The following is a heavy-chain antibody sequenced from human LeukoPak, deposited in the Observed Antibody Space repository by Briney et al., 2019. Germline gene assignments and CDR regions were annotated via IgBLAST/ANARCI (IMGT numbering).Heavy chain of an antibody. CDR2: VDWDDDK. J-gene: IGHJ4*02. V-gene: IGHV2-70*17. CDR3: ARMTPDSPSFDY. Sequence: SGPALVKPTQTLTLTCTFSGFSLSTPEMCVTWIRQPPGKALEWLARVDWDDDKFYSPSLRTRLTISKDTPKNQVVLRMTNMDPVDTGTYYCARMTPDSPSFDYWGQGALITVSS. D-gene: IGHD2-15*01. CDR1: GFSLSTPEMC.